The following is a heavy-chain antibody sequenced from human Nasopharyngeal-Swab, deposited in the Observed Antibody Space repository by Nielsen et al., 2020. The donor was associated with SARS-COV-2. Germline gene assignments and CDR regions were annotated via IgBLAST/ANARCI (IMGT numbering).Heavy chain of an antibody. D-gene: IGHD1-26*01. CDR2: IGTAGDT. V-gene: IGHV3-13*01. CDR1: GFTFSSYD. CDR3: ARDIPAMGAPSDGFY. Sequence: GGSLRLSCAASGFTFSSYDMHWVRQATGKGLEWVSAIGTAGDTYYPGSVKGRFTISRENAKNSLYLQMNSLRAEDTAVYYCARDIPAMGAPSDGFYWGQGTLVTVSS. J-gene: IGHJ4*02.